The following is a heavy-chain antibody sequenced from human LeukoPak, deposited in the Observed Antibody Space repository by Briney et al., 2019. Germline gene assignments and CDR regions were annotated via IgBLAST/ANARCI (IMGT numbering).Heavy chain of an antibody. CDR2: ISSSSSYI. CDR3: ARASSMVRGPDY. D-gene: IGHD3-10*01. J-gene: IGHJ4*02. V-gene: IGHV3-21*01. Sequence: GGSLRLSCAASGFTFSSYSMNWVRQAPGKGLEWVSSISSSSSYIYYADSVKGRFTISRDNAKNSLYLQMNSLRAEDTAVYYCARASSMVRGPDYWGQGTLVTVSS. CDR1: GFTFSSYS.